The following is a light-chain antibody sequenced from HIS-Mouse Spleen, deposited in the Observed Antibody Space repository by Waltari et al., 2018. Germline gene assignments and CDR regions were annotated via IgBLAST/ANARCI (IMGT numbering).Light chain of an antibody. J-gene: IGKJ1*01. V-gene: IGKV1-39*01. CDR2: AAS. Sequence: DIQLTQSPSSLSASVGDRVTITCRASQSISSYLNWYQQKPGKAPKLLIYAASSLQSGVPSRFSGSESGTDFTLSISSLQPEDFATYYCQQSYSTPPWTFSQGTKVEIK. CDR3: QQSYSTPPWT. CDR1: QSISSY.